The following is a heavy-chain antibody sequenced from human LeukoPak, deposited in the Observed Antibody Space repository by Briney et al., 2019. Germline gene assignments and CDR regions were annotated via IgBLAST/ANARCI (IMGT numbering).Heavy chain of an antibody. V-gene: IGHV4-31*03. J-gene: IGHJ6*03. CDR3: ARVPMGASYYYMDV. D-gene: IGHD1-26*01. CDR2: IYHLGST. Sequence: SEALSLTCTVSGASISRGGYYWSWIRQHPGKGLEWTGYIYHLGSTYYNPSLKSRLTISIDTSKNQFSLNLRSVTAADTAMYYCARVPMGASYYYMDVWGKGTSVTVSS. CDR1: GASISRGGYY.